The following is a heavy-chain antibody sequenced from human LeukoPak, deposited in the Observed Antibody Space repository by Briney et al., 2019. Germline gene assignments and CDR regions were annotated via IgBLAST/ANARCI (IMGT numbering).Heavy chain of an antibody. CDR1: GYTFTSYA. J-gene: IGHJ6*03. CDR2: INAGNGNT. Sequence: GASVKVSCKASGYTFTSYAMHWVRQAPGQRLEWMGWINAGNGNTKYSQKFQGRVTITRDTSASTAYMELSSLRSEDTAVYYCARRKGGGEPLGGFYYYMDVWGQGTTGTGSS. CDR3: ARRKGGGEPLGGFYYYMDV. V-gene: IGHV1-3*01. D-gene: IGHD3-16*01.